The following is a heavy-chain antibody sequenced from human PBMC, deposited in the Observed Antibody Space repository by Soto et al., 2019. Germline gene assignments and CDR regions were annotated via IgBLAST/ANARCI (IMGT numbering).Heavy chain of an antibody. CDR1: GFTFDDYG. CDR3: ARRRPEDYGDDDYYYYMDV. Sequence: GGSLRLSCAASGFTFDDYGMSWVRQAPGKGLEWVSGINWNGGSTGYADSVKGRFTISRDNAKNSLYLQMNSLRAEDTALYHCARRRPEDYGDDDYYYYMDVWGKGTTVTVSS. V-gene: IGHV3-20*01. J-gene: IGHJ6*03. D-gene: IGHD4-17*01. CDR2: INWNGGST.